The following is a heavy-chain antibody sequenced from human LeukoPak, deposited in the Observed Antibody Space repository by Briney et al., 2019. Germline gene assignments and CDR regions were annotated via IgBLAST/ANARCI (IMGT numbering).Heavy chain of an antibody. V-gene: IGHV1-2*02. Sequence: ASVKVSCKTSGYTFTGYYMHWVRQAPGQGLEWMGWINPDSGATNYAQKFQGRVTMTRDTSISTAYMELSRLRSDDTAVYYCARGEGCSSTRCYYYYYMDVWGKGTTVTVS. CDR3: ARGEGCSSTRCYYYYYMDV. CDR2: INPDSGAT. D-gene: IGHD2-2*01. CDR1: GYTFTGYY. J-gene: IGHJ6*03.